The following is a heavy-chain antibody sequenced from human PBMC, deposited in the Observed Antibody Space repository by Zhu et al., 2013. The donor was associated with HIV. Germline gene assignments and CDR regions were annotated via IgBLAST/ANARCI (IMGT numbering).Heavy chain of an antibody. V-gene: IGHV4-4*08. J-gene: IGHJ3*01. CDR2: IFTVGRT. CDR1: GGSISTSS. CDR3: VRRMEGPLRSWAFDL. D-gene: IGHD1-1*01. Sequence: QVQLAGVGAQDWSKPSETLSLTCTVSGGSISTSSWGCVRQSPRKGLEWLATIFTVGRTQSNASLKSRLTISLDTSKNQFSLSLTSVTAADTATYYCVRRMEGPLRSWAFDLWGPGTLVTV.